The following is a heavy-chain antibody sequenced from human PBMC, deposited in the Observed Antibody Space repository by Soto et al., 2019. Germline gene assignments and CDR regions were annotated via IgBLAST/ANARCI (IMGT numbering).Heavy chain of an antibody. D-gene: IGHD3-10*01. Sequence: QVQLVQSGAEVKKPGASVKVSCKASGYTFTNYGLSWVRQAPGQGLGWMGWISTYNGNTNYAQKFQGRVTMTRDTATSTAYMELRSLRSDDTAVFYCASWAYGSGTPTGSWGQGTLVTVSS. V-gene: IGHV1-18*01. CDR1: GYTFTNYG. CDR2: ISTYNGNT. J-gene: IGHJ5*02. CDR3: ASWAYGSGTPTGS.